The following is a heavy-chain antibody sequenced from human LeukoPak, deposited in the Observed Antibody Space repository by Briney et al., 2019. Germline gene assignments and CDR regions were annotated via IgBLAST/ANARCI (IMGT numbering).Heavy chain of an antibody. CDR3: ARRKHYDSSGSTYDAFDI. D-gene: IGHD3-22*01. CDR1: GYRFTSYW. Sequence: GESLKISCKGSGYRFTSYWIGWVRQMPGKGLEWMGIIYPGDSDTRYSPSFQGQVTISADKSISTAYLQWSSLKASDTAMYYCARRKHYDSSGSTYDAFDIWGQGTMVTVSS. J-gene: IGHJ3*02. CDR2: IYPGDSDT. V-gene: IGHV5-51*01.